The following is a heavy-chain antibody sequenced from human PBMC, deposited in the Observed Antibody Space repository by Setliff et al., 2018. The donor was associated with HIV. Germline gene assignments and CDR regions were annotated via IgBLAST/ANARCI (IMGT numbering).Heavy chain of an antibody. Sequence: SVKVSCKAYGGTFSSYAITWVRQAPGQGLECMGGIIPMLGITNYAQRFQGRLTITADEYTGTAYMELSSLRSEDTATYYCAREYHTASGGTRVANYFDYWGQGTLVTVSS. CDR2: IIPMLGIT. J-gene: IGHJ4*02. CDR1: GGTFSSYA. V-gene: IGHV1-69*10. CDR3: AREYHTASGGTRVANYFDY. D-gene: IGHD6-13*01.